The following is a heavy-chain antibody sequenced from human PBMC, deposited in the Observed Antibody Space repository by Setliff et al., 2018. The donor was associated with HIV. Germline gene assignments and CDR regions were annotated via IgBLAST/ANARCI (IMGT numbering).Heavy chain of an antibody. CDR1: GASDISYIW. D-gene: IGHD2-2*01. CDR2: VYHTGST. J-gene: IGHJ4*02. V-gene: IGHV4-4*01. Sequence: PSETLSLTCAVSGASDISYIWWSWVRQPPGKGLEWIGEVYHTGSTNLNPSLKSRVTISIDKAKNQISLRLTTVTAADTAIYCCARQGLVLVPASIDWRLPPRSIDYGGQGALVTVSS. CDR3: ARQGLVLVPASIDWRLPPRSIDY.